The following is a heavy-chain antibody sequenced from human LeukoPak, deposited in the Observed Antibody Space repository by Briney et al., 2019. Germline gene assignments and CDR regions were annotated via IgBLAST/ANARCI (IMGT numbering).Heavy chain of an antibody. CDR1: GGSFSGYY. D-gene: IGHD1-7*01. CDR2: INHSGST. Sequence: SETLSLTCAVYGGSFSGYYWSWIRQPPGKGLEWIGEINHSGSTNYNPSLKSRVTISVDTSKNQFSLKLSSVTAADTAVYYCARARGDNWNYPTDYWGQGTLVTVSS. J-gene: IGHJ4*02. V-gene: IGHV4-34*01. CDR3: ARARGDNWNYPTDY.